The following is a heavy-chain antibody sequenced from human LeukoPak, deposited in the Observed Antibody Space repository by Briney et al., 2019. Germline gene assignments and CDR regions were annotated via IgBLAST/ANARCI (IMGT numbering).Heavy chain of an antibody. J-gene: IGHJ4*02. CDR3: ARARYYYDSSGYYVLFDY. Sequence: SETLSLTCAVHGGSFSGYYWSWIRQPPGKGLEWIGEINHSGSTNYNPSLKSRVTISVDTSKNQFSLKLSSVTAADTAVYYCARARYYYDSSGYYVLFDYWGQGTLVTVSS. CDR1: GGSFSGYY. D-gene: IGHD3-22*01. CDR2: INHSGST. V-gene: IGHV4-34*01.